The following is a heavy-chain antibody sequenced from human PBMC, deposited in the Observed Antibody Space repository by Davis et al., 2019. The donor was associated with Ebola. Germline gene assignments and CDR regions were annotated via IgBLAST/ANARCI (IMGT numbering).Heavy chain of an antibody. D-gene: IGHD3-9*01. CDR3: ARAPNYDVLTGTSSYYFDY. CDR2: NSGFNTNT. Sequence: ASVKVSCKSSGYTFTSYGLVWVRQAPGLGLEWMGWNSGFNTNTSFAQKFQGRVTVSKDTSTNTAYMDLRSLTSDDTAIYYCARAPNYDVLTGTSSYYFDYWGQGTLVTVSS. CDR1: GYTFTSYG. J-gene: IGHJ4*02. V-gene: IGHV1-18*04.